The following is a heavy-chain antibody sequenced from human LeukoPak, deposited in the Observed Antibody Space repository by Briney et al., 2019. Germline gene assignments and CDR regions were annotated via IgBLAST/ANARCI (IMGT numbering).Heavy chain of an antibody. D-gene: IGHD2-2*01. CDR3: ARGPWGCSSTSCLSGMDV. J-gene: IGHJ6*02. Sequence: GGSLRLSCAASGFTFSRFWMSWVRQAPGKGLEWVANIKQDGSEKYHVDSVKGRFTISRDNAKNLLYLQMNGLGAEDTALYYCARGPWGCSSTSCLSGMDVWGQGTTVTVSS. CDR2: IKQDGSEK. V-gene: IGHV3-7*01. CDR1: GFTFSRFW.